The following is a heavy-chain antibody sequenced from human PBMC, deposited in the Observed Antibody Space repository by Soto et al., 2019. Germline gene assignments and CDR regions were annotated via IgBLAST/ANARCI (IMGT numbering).Heavy chain of an antibody. CDR3: AYSSSWYDYYYYGMDV. CDR2: ISAYNGNT. Sequence: AAVKVYCKASGYTFTSYGISWVRQAPGQGLEWMGWISAYNGNTNYAQKLQGRVTMTTDTSTSTAYMELRSLRSDDTAVYYCAYSSSWYDYYYYGMDVWGQGTTVTSP. J-gene: IGHJ6*02. D-gene: IGHD6-13*01. CDR1: GYTFTSYG. V-gene: IGHV1-18*04.